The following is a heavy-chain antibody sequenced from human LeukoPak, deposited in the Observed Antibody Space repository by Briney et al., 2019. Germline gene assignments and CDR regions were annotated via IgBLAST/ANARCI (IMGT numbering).Heavy chain of an antibody. D-gene: IGHD5-12*01. J-gene: IGHJ4*02. Sequence: PGGSLRPSCAASGFTFSSYAMSWVRQAPGKGLEWVSAISGSGGSTYYADSVKGRFTISRDNSKNTLYLQMNSLRAEDTAVYYCAKSPRGYSDYDLYWGQGTLVTVSS. CDR3: AKSPRGYSDYDLY. V-gene: IGHV3-23*01. CDR1: GFTFSSYA. CDR2: ISGSGGST.